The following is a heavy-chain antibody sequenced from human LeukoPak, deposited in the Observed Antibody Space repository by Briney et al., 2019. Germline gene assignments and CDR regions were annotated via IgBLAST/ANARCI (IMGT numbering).Heavy chain of an antibody. CDR3: ARQGLYDSSDFWTFQH. CDR1: GFIFSDYY. CDR2: ISSSSGYK. V-gene: IGHV3-11*06. J-gene: IGHJ1*01. D-gene: IGHD3/OR15-3a*01. Sequence: GGSLRLSCAASGFIFSDYYMSWIRQTPEKGLEWLSYISSSSGYKNYADSLKGRFTISRDNAKNSVYLQMNSLSAEDTAVYYCARQGLYDSSDFWTFQHWGQGTLVSVSS.